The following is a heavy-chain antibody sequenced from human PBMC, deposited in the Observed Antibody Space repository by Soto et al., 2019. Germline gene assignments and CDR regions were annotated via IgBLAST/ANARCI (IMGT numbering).Heavy chain of an antibody. D-gene: IGHD3-16*02. CDR3: AHTYYDYIWGSYRPYYFDY. CDR1: GFSLSTSGVG. J-gene: IGHJ4*02. V-gene: IGHV2-5*02. CDR2: IYWDDDK. Sequence: QITLKESGPTRVKPTQTLTLTCTFSGFSLSTSGVGVGWIRQPPGKALEGLALIYWDDDKGYSPSLKSRLTITKDTSKNQVVLTMTNMDPVDTATYYCAHTYYDYIWGSYRPYYFDYWGQGTLVTVSS.